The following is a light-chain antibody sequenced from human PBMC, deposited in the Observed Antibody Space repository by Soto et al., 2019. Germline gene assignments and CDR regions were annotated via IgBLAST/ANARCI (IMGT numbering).Light chain of an antibody. Sequence: ALTQPPSSSGSTGQSVTISCTGTSSDVGGYNYVSWYQQHPGKAPKLMIYEVSKRPSGVPDRFSGSKSGNTASLTVSGLQAEDEADYYCSSYAGSNNLGVFGTGTKVTV. CDR3: SSYAGSNNLGV. CDR2: EVS. V-gene: IGLV2-8*01. J-gene: IGLJ1*01. CDR1: SSDVGGYNY.